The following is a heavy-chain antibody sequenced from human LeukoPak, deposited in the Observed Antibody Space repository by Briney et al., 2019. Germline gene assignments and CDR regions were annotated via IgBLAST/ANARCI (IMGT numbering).Heavy chain of an antibody. CDR1: GHSISSGYY. J-gene: IGHJ4*02. CDR2: IYHSGST. D-gene: IGHD6-13*01. V-gene: IGHV4-38-2*02. CDR3: ARDVAAAQDY. Sequence: KPSETLSLTCTVSGHSISSGYYWGWIRQPPGKGLEWIGSIYHSGSTYYNPSLKSRVTISVDTSKNQFSLKLSSVTAADTAVYYCARDVAAAQDYWGQGTLVTVSS.